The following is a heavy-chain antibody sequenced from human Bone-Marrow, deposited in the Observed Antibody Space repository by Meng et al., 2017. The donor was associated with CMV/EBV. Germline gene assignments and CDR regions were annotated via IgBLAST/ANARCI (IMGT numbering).Heavy chain of an antibody. J-gene: IGHJ3*01. CDR2: INPNTGDS. V-gene: IGHV1-8*02. D-gene: IGHD3-10*01. CDR1: GYTFTTYD. Sequence: ASVKVSCKASGYTFTTYDINWIRQAPGQGLEWMAWINPNTGDSGYAQKFQGRVTMTTDTSTSTAYLELRSLRSEDTSVYFCAGRGPYGRALVVWGQGTLVTVSS. CDR3: AGRGPYGRALVV.